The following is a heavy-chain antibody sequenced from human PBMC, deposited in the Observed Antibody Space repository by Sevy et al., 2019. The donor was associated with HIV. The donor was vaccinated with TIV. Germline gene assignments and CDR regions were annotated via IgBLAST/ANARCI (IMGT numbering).Heavy chain of an antibody. CDR2: INPGNGDT. V-gene: IGHV1-3*01. CDR3: ARDAVPAAGWFDP. D-gene: IGHD2-2*01. J-gene: IGHJ5*02. CDR1: GYTFTGYA. Sequence: ASVKVSCKASGYTFTGYAMHWVRQAPGHSLEWMGWINPGNGDTQYSEKFQDRLRITGDTSATTVYLEMSGLRLEDTAVYYCARDAVPAAGWFDPWGQGTLVTVSS.